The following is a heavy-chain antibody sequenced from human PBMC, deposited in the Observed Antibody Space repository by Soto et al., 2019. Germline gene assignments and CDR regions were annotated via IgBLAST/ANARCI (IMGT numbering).Heavy chain of an antibody. CDR3: LVTTSAFDI. D-gene: IGHD4-17*01. CDR1: GFTLSNFW. Sequence: EVQLVESGGDLAQPGGSLRLSCAASGFTLSNFWVNWVRQAPGKGLEWVANIKQGGVEKNYVDSVKGRFTISRDDTKNSLLLQMNNLRAEDAAIYYCLVTTSAFDILGRGTTVTVSS. J-gene: IGHJ3*02. V-gene: IGHV3-7*01. CDR2: IKQGGVEK.